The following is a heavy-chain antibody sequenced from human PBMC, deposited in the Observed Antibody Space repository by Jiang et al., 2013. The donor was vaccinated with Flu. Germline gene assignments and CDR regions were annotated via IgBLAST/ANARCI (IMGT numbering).Heavy chain of an antibody. J-gene: IGHJ4*01. CDR2: IYYSGST. CDR3: ASQHWDHGVGSYYMSH. CDR1: GASFSGSNSY. V-gene: IGHV4-39*07. D-gene: IGHD3-10*01. Sequence: GLVKPSETLSLTCTVSGASFSGSNSYWGWIRQPPGKGLEWIGSIYYSGSTYYNPSLKSRVTISLDTSKKQFSLKLRSVTAADTAVYYCASQHWDHGVGSYYMSHWGQGTLVTVSS.